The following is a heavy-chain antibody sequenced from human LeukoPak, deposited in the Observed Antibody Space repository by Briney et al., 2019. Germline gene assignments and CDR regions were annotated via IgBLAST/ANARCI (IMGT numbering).Heavy chain of an antibody. CDR2: IYYSGST. J-gene: IGHJ4*02. CDR1: GGSISSSNW. CDR3: ARTTYYYDSSGYHNYFDY. Sequence: SGTLSLTCAVSGGSISSSNWWSWVRQPPGKGLEWIGSIYYSGSTYYNPSLKSRVTISVDTSKNQFSLKLSSVTAADTAVYYCARTTYYYDSSGYHNYFDYWGQGTLVTVSS. D-gene: IGHD3-22*01. V-gene: IGHV4-4*02.